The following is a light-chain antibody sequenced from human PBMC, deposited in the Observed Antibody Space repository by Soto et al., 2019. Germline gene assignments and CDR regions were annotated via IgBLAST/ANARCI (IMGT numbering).Light chain of an antibody. J-gene: IGLJ2*01. V-gene: IGLV2-8*01. Sequence: QSVLTQPPSASGSPGQSVTISCTGTSSDVGGYNYVSWYQQHPGKAPKLMIYEVSKRPSGVPDRFSGSKSGNTASLTVSGLQAEDEADYYCSSYGGLNNLVFGGGTQLTVL. CDR1: SSDVGGYNY. CDR2: EVS. CDR3: SSYGGLNNLV.